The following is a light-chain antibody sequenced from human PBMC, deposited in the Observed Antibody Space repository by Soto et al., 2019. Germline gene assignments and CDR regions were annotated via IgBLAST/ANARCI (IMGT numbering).Light chain of an antibody. V-gene: IGLV3-21*04. CDR3: QVWDSSSDHPL. CDR1: NIGSKS. Sequence: SYELTQPPSVSVAPGKTARITCGGNNIGSKSVHWYQQKPGQAPVLVIYYDSDRPSGIPERFSGSNSGNTATLTISRVEAGDEADYYCQVWDSSSDHPLFGTGTKVTV. J-gene: IGLJ1*01. CDR2: YDS.